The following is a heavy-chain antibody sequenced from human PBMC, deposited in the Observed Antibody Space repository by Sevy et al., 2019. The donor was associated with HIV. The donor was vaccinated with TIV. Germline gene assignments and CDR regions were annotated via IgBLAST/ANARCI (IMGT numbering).Heavy chain of an antibody. CDR3: ARHLIGDLYFFDY. CDR2: VYFSEST. J-gene: IGHJ4*02. Sequence: SETLSLTCSVSGASISSSTYYWGWIRQPPGKGLEWIGSVYFSESTRYNPSLKSRVTISVDTSKNQFSLNLNSVTAADTAMYYCARHLIGDLYFFDYWGQGTLVTVSS. CDR1: GASISSSTYY. D-gene: IGHD2-21*01. V-gene: IGHV4-39*01.